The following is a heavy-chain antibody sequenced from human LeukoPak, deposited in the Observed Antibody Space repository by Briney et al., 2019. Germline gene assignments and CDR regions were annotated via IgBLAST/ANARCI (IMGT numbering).Heavy chain of an antibody. J-gene: IGHJ4*02. CDR2: INPNSGGT. V-gene: IGHV1-2*02. CDR1: GYTFTSYY. CDR3: ARTPCGGDCYHFDY. Sequence: GASVKVSCKASGYTFTSYYMHWVRQAPGQGLEWMGWINPNSGGTNYAQKFQGRVTMTRDTSISTAYMELSRLRSDDTAVYYCARTPCGGDCYHFDYWGQGTLVTVSS. D-gene: IGHD2-21*02.